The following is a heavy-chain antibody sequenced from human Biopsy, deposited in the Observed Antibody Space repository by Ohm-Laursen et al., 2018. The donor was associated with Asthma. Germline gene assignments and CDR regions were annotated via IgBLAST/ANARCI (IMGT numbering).Heavy chain of an antibody. Sequence: PSETLSLTCTVSYGSITSGGYHWTWIRQHPGKGLEWIGFIYYSGSTYYNPSLKSRVSISIDTSKNQFSLKLSSVTAADTAVYYCARAQDYYDSRGYYRSFDYWGQGTLVTVSS. V-gene: IGHV4-31*03. CDR1: YGSITSGGYH. J-gene: IGHJ4*02. D-gene: IGHD3-22*01. CDR3: ARAQDYYDSRGYYRSFDY. CDR2: IYYSGST.